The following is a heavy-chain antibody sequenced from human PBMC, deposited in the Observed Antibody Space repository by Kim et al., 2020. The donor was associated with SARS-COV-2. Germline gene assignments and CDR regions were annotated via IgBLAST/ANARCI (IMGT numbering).Heavy chain of an antibody. V-gene: IGHV3-74*01. CDR1: GFTFSNYW. CDR3: ARGRDQYDSSGYYGANWFDP. CDR2: IKSDGSST. Sequence: GGSLRLSCAASGFTFSNYWMHWVRQAPGKGLVWVSRIKSDGSSTSYADSVKGRFTISRDNAKNTLYLQMNSLRVEDTAVYYCARGRDQYDSSGYYGANWFDPWGQGILVTVSS. J-gene: IGHJ5*02. D-gene: IGHD3-22*01.